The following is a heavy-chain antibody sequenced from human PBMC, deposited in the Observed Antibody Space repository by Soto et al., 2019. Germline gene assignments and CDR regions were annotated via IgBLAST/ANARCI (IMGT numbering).Heavy chain of an antibody. CDR2: IIPIFGTA. Sequence: GAPVKVSCQASGGTFRSYAISWGRQAPGQGLEWMGGIIPIFGTANYAQKFQGRVTITADESTSTAYMELSSLRSEDTAVYYCARVAPYKYYFDYWGQGTLVTVSS. CDR3: ARVAPYKYYFDY. J-gene: IGHJ4*02. V-gene: IGHV1-69*01. D-gene: IGHD3-10*01. CDR1: GGTFRSYA.